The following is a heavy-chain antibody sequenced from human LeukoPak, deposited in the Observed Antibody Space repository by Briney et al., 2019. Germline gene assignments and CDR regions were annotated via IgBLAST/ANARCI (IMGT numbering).Heavy chain of an antibody. Sequence: GGSLRLSCAASGFTFSSYEMNWVRQAPGKGLEWVSYISSSGSTIYYADSVKGRLTISRDNAKNSLYLQMNSLRAEDTAVYYCAKDLRSSADSKMGAADYWGQGTLVTVSS. J-gene: IGHJ4*02. V-gene: IGHV3-48*03. CDR2: ISSSGSTI. D-gene: IGHD1-26*01. CDR1: GFTFSSYE. CDR3: AKDLRSSADSKMGAADY.